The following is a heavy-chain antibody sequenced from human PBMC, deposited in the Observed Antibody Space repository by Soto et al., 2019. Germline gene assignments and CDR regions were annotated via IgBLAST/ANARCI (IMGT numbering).Heavy chain of an antibody. CDR2: ISAYNGDT. V-gene: IGHV1-18*01. J-gene: IGHJ4*02. CDR1: GYSFTNYG. CDR3: ARDASIVLINMDS. Sequence: ASVKVSCKASGYSFTNYGITWVRQAPGQGFEWMGWISAYNGDTNYAQKLQGRVTMTTDASTSTVYLELSSLRSDDTAVYYCARDASIVLINMDSWGQGPLAT. D-gene: IGHD5-12*01.